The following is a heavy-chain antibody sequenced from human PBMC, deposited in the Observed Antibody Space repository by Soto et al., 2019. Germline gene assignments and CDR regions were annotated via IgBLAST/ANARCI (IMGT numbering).Heavy chain of an antibody. V-gene: IGHV3-23*01. CDR1: GLAFSNYP. J-gene: IGHJ4*02. CDR3: AKGEQLWDPFDY. D-gene: IGHD5-18*01. CDR2: ISASGYSA. Sequence: EAQLLESGGGLVQPGGSLSFSCAASGLAFSNYPMSWFRQPPGKGLEWVSIISASGYSAYYGGAVKGRFTTSRDNSKGTLDLQMNRLRADDTAVYYCAKGEQLWDPFDYWGQGTLVTVSS.